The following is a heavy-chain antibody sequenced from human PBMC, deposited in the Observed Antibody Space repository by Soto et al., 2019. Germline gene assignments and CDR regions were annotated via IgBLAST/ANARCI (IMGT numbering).Heavy chain of an antibody. CDR2: IYYSGST. CDR1: GGSISSGGYY. Sequence: QVQLQESGPGLVKPSQTLSLTCTVSGGSISSGGYYWRWIRQHPGQGLEWIGYIYYSGSTYYNPSLKRRVTLSVDTSKNPFSLKLSSVPAADTAGDYGARACDSGAMDVWGQGTTVAAAS. J-gene: IGHJ6*02. CDR3: ARACDSGAMDV. V-gene: IGHV4-31*03. D-gene: IGHD2-21*01.